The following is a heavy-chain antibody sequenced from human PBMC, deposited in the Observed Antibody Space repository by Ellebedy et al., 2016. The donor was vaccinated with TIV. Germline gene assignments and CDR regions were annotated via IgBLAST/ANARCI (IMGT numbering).Heavy chain of an antibody. CDR3: ARGGALDY. CDR1: GFTFNTYS. J-gene: IGHJ4*02. Sequence: GESLKISCAASGFTFNTYSMNWVRQAPGKGLERISFISSSSSTIYYADSVKGRFTISRDNAKNSLYLQMNSLRAEDTAVYYCARGGALDYWGQGTPVTVSS. CDR2: ISSSSSTI. V-gene: IGHV3-48*04.